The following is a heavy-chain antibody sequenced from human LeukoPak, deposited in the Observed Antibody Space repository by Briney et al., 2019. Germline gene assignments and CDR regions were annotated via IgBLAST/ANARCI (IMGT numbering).Heavy chain of an antibody. J-gene: IGHJ4*02. V-gene: IGHV4-34*01. D-gene: IGHD3-22*01. CDR1: GGSFSGYY. CDR3: ARGMTNYYDSSGHYPFRY. Sequence: SETLSLTCAVYGGSFSGYYWSWIRQPPGKGLEWIGEINHSGSTNYNPSLKSRVTISVDTSKNQFSLKLSSVTAADTAVYYCARGMTNYYDSSGHYPFRYWGQGTLVTVSS. CDR2: INHSGST.